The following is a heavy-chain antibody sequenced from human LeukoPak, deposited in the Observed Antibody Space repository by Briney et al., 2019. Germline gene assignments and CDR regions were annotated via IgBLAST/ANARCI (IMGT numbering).Heavy chain of an antibody. J-gene: IGHJ5*02. Sequence: GGSLRLSCAASGFTLSSYGMHWVRQAPGKGLEWVAFIRYDGSNKYYADSVKGRFTISRDNSKNTLYLQMNSLRAEDTAVYYCARNRSAVIWFDPWGQGTLVTVSS. CDR1: GFTLSSYG. CDR3: ARNRSAVIWFDP. V-gene: IGHV3-30*02. D-gene: IGHD1-14*01. CDR2: IRYDGSNK.